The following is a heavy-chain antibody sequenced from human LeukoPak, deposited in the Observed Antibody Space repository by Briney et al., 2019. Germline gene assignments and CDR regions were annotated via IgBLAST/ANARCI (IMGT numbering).Heavy chain of an antibody. J-gene: IGHJ4*02. CDR3: AREAEMATISFFDY. D-gene: IGHD5-12*01. Sequence: GGSLRLSCAASGFTLSSYAVHWVRQAPGKGREWVAVISYDGSNKYYADCVRGRFTISRDNSKNTVYLHMNPLRAEHTAVFYCAREAEMATISFFDYWGQGTLVTVSS. CDR1: GFTLSSYA. CDR2: ISYDGSNK. V-gene: IGHV3-30*14.